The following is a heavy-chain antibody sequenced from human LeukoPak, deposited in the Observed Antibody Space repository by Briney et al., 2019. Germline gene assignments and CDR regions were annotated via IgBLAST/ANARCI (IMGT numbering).Heavy chain of an antibody. CDR1: GYTFTGYY. D-gene: IGHD3-3*01. CDR3: AADFGFTIFGVVSYYMDV. CDR2: INPNSGGT. J-gene: IGHJ6*03. Sequence: ASVKVSCKASGYTFTGYYMHWVRQAPGQGLEWMGWINPNSGGTNYAQKFQERVTITRDMSTSTAYMELSSLRSEDTAVYYCAADFGFTIFGVVSYYMDVWGKGTTVTVSS. V-gene: IGHV1-2*02.